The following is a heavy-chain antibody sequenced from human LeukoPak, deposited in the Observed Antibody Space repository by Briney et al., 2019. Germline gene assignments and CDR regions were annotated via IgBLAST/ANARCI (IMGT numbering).Heavy chain of an antibody. D-gene: IGHD3-3*01. CDR3: AKDWGLYGVIYMDV. Sequence: GGSLRLSCAASGFTFDDYAMHWVRQAPGKGLEWVSLISWDGGSTYYADSVKGRFTISRDNSKNSLYLQVNSLRAEDTALYYCAKDWGLYGVIYMDVWGKGTTVTVSS. V-gene: IGHV3-43D*03. CDR1: GFTFDDYA. J-gene: IGHJ6*03. CDR2: ISWDGGST.